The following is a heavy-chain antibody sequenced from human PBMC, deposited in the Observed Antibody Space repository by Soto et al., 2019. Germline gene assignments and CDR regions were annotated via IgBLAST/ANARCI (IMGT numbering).Heavy chain of an antibody. CDR1: GGSISSSNW. CDR2: IYHSGST. V-gene: IGHV4-4*02. D-gene: IGHD3-16*02. Sequence: SETLSLTCAVSGGSISSSNWWSWVRQPPGKGLEWIGEIYHSGSTNYNPSLKSRVTISVDKSKNQFSLKLSSVTAADTAVYYCARDIVMITFGGVIVPNWGAPWGQGTLVTVS. CDR3: ARDIVMITFGGVIVPNWGAP. J-gene: IGHJ5*02.